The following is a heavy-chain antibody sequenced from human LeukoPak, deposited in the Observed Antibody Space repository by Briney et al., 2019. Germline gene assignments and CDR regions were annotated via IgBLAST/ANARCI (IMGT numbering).Heavy chain of an antibody. V-gene: IGHV3-48*01. CDR1: GFTFSSYE. Sequence: GGSLRLSCAASGFTFSSYEMNWVRQAPGKGLEWVSYISSSGSTIYYADSVKGRFTISRDSSKNTLYLQMNSLRVEDTAVYYCARVDYSNWFDPWGQGTLVTVSS. D-gene: IGHD5-12*01. CDR2: ISSSGSTI. CDR3: ARVDYSNWFDP. J-gene: IGHJ5*02.